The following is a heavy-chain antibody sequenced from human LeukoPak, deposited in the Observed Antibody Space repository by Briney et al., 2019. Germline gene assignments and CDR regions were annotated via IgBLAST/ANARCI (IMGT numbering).Heavy chain of an antibody. Sequence: GGSLRLSCAISGFTSTNLEMSWVRQAPGKGLEWVSGISWNSGSIGYVDSVKGRLTISRDNAKNSLYLQLNSLRAEDTAVYYCARDLLWFGEAGDSYWGQGTLVTVSS. CDR2: ISWNSGSI. D-gene: IGHD3-10*01. CDR3: ARDLLWFGEAGDSY. J-gene: IGHJ4*02. V-gene: IGHV3-20*04. CDR1: GFTSTNLE.